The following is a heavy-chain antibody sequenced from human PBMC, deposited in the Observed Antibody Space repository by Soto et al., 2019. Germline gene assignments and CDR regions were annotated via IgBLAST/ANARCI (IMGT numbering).Heavy chain of an antibody. D-gene: IGHD6-19*01. CDR3: ARISWRSSGWLFDY. CDR1: GGSISSYY. CDR2: IYTSGST. V-gene: IGHV4-4*07. J-gene: IGHJ4*02. Sequence: SETLSLTCTVSGGSISSYYWSWIRQPAGKGLEWIGRIYTSGSTNYNPPLKSRVTMSVDTSKNQFSLKLSSVTAADTAVYYCARISWRSSGWLFDYWGQGTLVTVSS.